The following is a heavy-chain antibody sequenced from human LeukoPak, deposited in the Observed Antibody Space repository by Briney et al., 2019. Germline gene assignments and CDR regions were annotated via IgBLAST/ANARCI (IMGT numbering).Heavy chain of an antibody. J-gene: IGHJ5*02. CDR3: ARGRIAVAVTIGFRMAWFDP. D-gene: IGHD6-19*01. V-gene: IGHV1-2*04. CDR2: INPNSGGT. CDR1: GYTFTGYY. Sequence: GASVKVSCKASGYTFTGYYMHWVRQAPGQGLEWMGWINPNSGGTNYAQKFQGWVTMTRDTSISTAYMELSRLRSDDTAVYYCARGRIAVAVTIGFRMAWFDPWGQGTLVTVSS.